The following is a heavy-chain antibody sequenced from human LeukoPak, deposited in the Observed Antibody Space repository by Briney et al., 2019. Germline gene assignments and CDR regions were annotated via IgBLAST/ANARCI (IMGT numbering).Heavy chain of an antibody. CDR1: GFIFDDYA. Sequence: GRSLRLSCAASGFIFDDYAMHWVRQAPGKGLEWVSGISWNSGRIVYGDSVKGRFTISRDNAKNSLYLQMNSLRAEDTAMYCWAKGNTALETHFDYWGQGTLVTVSS. J-gene: IGHJ4*02. D-gene: IGHD5-18*01. V-gene: IGHV3-9*01. CDR2: ISWNSGRI. CDR3: AKGNTALETHFDY.